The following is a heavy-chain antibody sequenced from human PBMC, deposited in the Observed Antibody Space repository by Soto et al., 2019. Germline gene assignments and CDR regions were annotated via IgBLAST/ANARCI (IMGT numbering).Heavy chain of an antibody. J-gene: IGHJ4*02. D-gene: IGHD2-21*02. V-gene: IGHV1-69*06. Sequence: QVYLVQSGAEVKKPGSSVKTSCKASGGILSSNTINWVRQAAGQGLEWMGGIIPLFGTANYAEKFQGRVTITADKSTKTEYMELTSLRSEDTAVYYCASKAACGGDCYAFDSWGQGTLVTVSS. CDR3: ASKAACGGDCYAFDS. CDR1: GGILSSNT. CDR2: IIPLFGTA.